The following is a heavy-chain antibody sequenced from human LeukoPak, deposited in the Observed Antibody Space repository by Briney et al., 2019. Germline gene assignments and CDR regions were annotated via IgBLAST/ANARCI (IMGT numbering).Heavy chain of an antibody. CDR2: ISYSGNT. J-gene: IGHJ4*02. V-gene: IGHV4-59*01. D-gene: IGHD3-22*01. Sequence: SETLSLTCTVSGGSISSYSWTWIRQSPGKGLEWIGNISYSGNTNYNPSLKSRVTISVDTSKNQFSLKLTSVTAADTALYYCAGSTYYNSGGYYFDYWGQGTLVTFSS. CDR3: AGSTYYNSGGYYFDY. CDR1: GGSISSYS.